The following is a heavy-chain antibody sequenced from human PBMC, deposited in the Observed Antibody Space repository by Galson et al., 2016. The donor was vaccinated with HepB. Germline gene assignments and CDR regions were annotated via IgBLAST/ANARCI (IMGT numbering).Heavy chain of an antibody. CDR1: GFPFSTYG. D-gene: IGHD3-10*01. CDR2: ISGSGGSL. Sequence: SLRLSCAASGFPFSTYGMSWVRQAPGKGLEWVSGISGSGGSLYSADSVKGRFTISRDNSKNTLYLQMSSLRAEDTAVYYCARDEDDPSYTIDFWGQGTLVSVSS. J-gene: IGHJ4*02. V-gene: IGHV3-23*01. CDR3: ARDEDDPSYTIDF.